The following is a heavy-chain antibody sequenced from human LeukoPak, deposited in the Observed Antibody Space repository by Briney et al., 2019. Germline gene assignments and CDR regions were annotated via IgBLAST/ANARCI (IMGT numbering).Heavy chain of an antibody. D-gene: IGHD3-10*02. CDR3: AELGITMIGGV. Sequence: PGGTLRLSCAASGFTFFIYGMTWVRQAPGKGLEWVSTISGTGDNTYYADSVKGRFTISRDNAKNSLYLQMNSLRAEDTAVYYCAELGITMIGGVWGKGTTVTISS. CDR1: GFTFFIYG. CDR2: ISGTGDNT. V-gene: IGHV3-23*01. J-gene: IGHJ6*04.